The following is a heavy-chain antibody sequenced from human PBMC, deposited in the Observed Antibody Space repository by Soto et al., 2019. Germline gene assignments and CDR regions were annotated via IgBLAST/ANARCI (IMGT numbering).Heavy chain of an antibody. V-gene: IGHV4-31*03. Sequence: SETLSLTCTVSGGSISSGGYYWSWIRQHPGKGLEWIGYIYYSGSTYYNPSLKSRVTISVDTSKNQFSLKLSSVTAADTAVYYCARDQPGYGSGSYAFDIWGQGTMVTVSS. J-gene: IGHJ3*02. CDR2: IYYSGST. CDR3: ARDQPGYGSGSYAFDI. CDR1: GGSISSGGYY. D-gene: IGHD3-10*01.